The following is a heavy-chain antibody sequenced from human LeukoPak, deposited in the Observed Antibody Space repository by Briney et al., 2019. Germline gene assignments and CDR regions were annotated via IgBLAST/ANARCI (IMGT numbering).Heavy chain of an antibody. D-gene: IGHD2-21*01. V-gene: IGHV4-39*07. J-gene: IGHJ4*02. CDR1: GGSISSSSYY. CDR2: IYYSGST. CDR3: ARGRMVHGLAYCGGDCSPFDY. Sequence: SETLSLTCTVSGGSISSSSYYWGWIRQPPGKGLEWIGSIYYSGSTYYNPSLKSRVTISVDTSKNQFSLKLSSVTAADTAVYYCARGRMVHGLAYCGGDCSPFDYWGQGTLVTVSS.